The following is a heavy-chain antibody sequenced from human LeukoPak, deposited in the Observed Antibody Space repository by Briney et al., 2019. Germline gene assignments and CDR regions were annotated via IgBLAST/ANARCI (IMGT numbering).Heavy chain of an antibody. CDR3: ARGSMVRGVIY. D-gene: IGHD3-10*01. V-gene: IGHV3-30*03. CDR2: ISYDGSNK. Sequence: GGSLRLSCAASGFTFSSYGMHWVRQAPGKGLEWVAVISYDGSNKYYADSVKGRFTISRDNSKNTLYLQMNSLRAEDTAVYYCARGSMVRGVIYWGQGTLVTVSS. CDR1: GFTFSSYG. J-gene: IGHJ4*02.